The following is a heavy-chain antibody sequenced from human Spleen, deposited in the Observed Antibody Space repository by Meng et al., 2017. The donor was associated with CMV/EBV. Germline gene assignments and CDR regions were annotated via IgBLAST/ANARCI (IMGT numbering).Heavy chain of an antibody. D-gene: IGHD6-6*01. CDR3: AKGYGIAARPPY. J-gene: IGHJ4*02. V-gene: IGHV3-30*02. Sequence: GGSLRLSCAASGFTFSSYEMNWVRQAPGKGLEWVAFIRYDGSNKYYADSVKGRFTISRDNSKNTLYLQMNSLRAEDTAVYYCAKGYGIAARPPYWGQGTLVTVSS. CDR1: GFTFSSYE. CDR2: IRYDGSNK.